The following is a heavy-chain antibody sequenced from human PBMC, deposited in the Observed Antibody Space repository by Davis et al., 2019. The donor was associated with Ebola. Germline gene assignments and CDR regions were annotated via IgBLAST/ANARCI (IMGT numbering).Heavy chain of an antibody. D-gene: IGHD1-26*01. CDR1: GGSISSSNW. Sequence: SATLSLTCAVSGGSISSSNWWSWVRQPPGKGLEWIGEINHSGSTNYNPSLKSRVTISVDTSKNQFSLKLSSVTAADTAVYYCARPAKGAVWYYYYGMDVWGQGTTVTVSS. CDR2: INHSGST. J-gene: IGHJ6*02. CDR3: ARPAKGAVWYYYYGMDV. V-gene: IGHV4-4*02.